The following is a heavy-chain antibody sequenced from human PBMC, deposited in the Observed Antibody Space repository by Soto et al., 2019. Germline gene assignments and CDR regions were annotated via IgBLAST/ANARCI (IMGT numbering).Heavy chain of an antibody. CDR1: GGTFSSYA. D-gene: IGHD1-26*01. CDR2: IIPIFGTA. CDR3: ARARDGGSYHSDF. V-gene: IGHV1-69*13. J-gene: IGHJ4*02. Sequence: ASVKVSCKASGGTFSSYAISWVRQAPGQGLEWMGGIIPIFGTANYAQKFQGRVTITADESTSTAYMELSSLRSEDTAVYYCARARDGGSYHSDFWGQGTLVTVSS.